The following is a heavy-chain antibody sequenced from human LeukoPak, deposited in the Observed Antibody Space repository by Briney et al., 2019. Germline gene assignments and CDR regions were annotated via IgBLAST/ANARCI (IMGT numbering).Heavy chain of an antibody. Sequence: ASVKVSCKASGYTFTSYDINRVRQATGQGLEWMGWMNPNSGNTGYAQKFQGRVTMTRNTSISTAYMELSSLRSEDTAVYYCARAIYDSSGYYFYYYGMDVWGQGTTVTVSS. CDR2: MNPNSGNT. J-gene: IGHJ6*02. D-gene: IGHD3-22*01. CDR3: ARAIYDSSGYYFYYYGMDV. V-gene: IGHV1-8*01. CDR1: GYTFTSYD.